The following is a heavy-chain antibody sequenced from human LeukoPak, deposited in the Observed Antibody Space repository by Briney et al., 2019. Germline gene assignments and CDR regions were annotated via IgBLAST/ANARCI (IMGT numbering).Heavy chain of an antibody. V-gene: IGHV3-48*03. CDR2: ISSGGSTI. CDR1: GFTFSSYE. Sequence: PGGSLRLSCAASGFTFSSYEMNWVRQAPGKGLEWVSYISSGGSTIYYADSVKGRFTISRDNAKNSLYLQMNSLRAEDTAVYYCARVGYCSGGSCYPGTGFDPWGQGTLVTVSS. D-gene: IGHD2-15*01. J-gene: IGHJ5*02. CDR3: ARVGYCSGGSCYPGTGFDP.